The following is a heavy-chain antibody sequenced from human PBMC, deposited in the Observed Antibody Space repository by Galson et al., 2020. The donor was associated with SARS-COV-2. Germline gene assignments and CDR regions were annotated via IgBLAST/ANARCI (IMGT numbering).Heavy chain of an antibody. CDR2: ISSSGSTI. Sequence: GESLKISCAASGFTFSSYEMNWVRQAPGKGLEWVSYISSSGSTIYYADSVKGRFTISRDNAKNSLYLQMNSLRAEDTAVYYCARFHTGYSSSWYWDVWGQGTTVTVSS. D-gene: IGHD6-13*01. J-gene: IGHJ6*02. CDR3: ARFHTGYSSSWYWDV. V-gene: IGHV3-48*03. CDR1: GFTFSSYE.